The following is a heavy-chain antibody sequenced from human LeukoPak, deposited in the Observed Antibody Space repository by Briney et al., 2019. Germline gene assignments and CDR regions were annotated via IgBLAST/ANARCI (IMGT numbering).Heavy chain of an antibody. CDR3: ARDSRAYDFWSGYYSYAFDI. V-gene: IGHV3-7*03. D-gene: IGHD3-3*01. CDR2: IKQDETEK. J-gene: IGHJ3*02. Sequence: PGGSLRPSCTASGFTFSNFWMGWVRQAPGKGLEWVANIKQDETEKFYLGSVKGRFTISRDNAKNSLYLQMNSLRVEDTALYYCARDSRAYDFWSGYYSYAFDIWGQGTMVTVSS. CDR1: GFTFSNFW.